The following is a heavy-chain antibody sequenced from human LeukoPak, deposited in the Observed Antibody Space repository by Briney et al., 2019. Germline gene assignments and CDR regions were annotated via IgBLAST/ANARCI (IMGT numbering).Heavy chain of an antibody. J-gene: IGHJ5*02. CDR1: GGSISSYY. Sequence: SETLSLTCTVSGGSISSYYWSWIRQPPGKGLEWIGYIYYSGSTNYNPSLTSRVTISVDTSKNQFSLKLSSVTAADTAVYYCARVASYYYGSGSYDRWFDPWGQGTLVTVSS. CDR2: IYYSGST. D-gene: IGHD3-10*01. V-gene: IGHV4-59*01. CDR3: ARVASYYYGSGSYDRWFDP.